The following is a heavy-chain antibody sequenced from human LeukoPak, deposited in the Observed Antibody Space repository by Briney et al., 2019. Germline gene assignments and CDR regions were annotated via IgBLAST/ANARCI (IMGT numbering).Heavy chain of an antibody. CDR2: INHSEST. CDR1: GGSFSGYY. J-gene: IGHJ4*02. CDR3: ASRLRGLLLGEYHYFDY. V-gene: IGHV4-34*01. Sequence: KPSETLSLTCAVYGGSFSGYYWSWIRQPPGKGLEWIGEINHSESTNYNPSLKSRVTISVDTSKNQFSLKLSSVTAADTAVYYCASRLRGLLLGEYHYFDYWGQGTLVTVSS. D-gene: IGHD3-22*01.